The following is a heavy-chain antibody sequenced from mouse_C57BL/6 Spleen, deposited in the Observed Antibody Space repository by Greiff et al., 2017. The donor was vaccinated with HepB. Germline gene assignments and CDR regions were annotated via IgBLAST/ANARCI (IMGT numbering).Heavy chain of an antibody. CDR1: GFTFSSYA. V-gene: IGHV5-9-1*02. Sequence: DVMLVESGEGLVKPGGSLKLSCAASGFTFSSYAMSWVRQTPEKRLEWVAYISSGGDYIYYADTVKGRFTISRDNARNTLYLQMSSLKSEDTAMYYCTRESSGYDYAMDYWGQGTSVTVSS. D-gene: IGHD3-2*02. J-gene: IGHJ4*01. CDR3: TRESSGYDYAMDY. CDR2: ISSGGDYI.